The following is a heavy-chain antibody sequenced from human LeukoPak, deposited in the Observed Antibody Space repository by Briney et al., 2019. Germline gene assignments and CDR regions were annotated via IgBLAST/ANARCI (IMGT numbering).Heavy chain of an antibody. D-gene: IGHD6-13*01. CDR1: GYSFTSFW. CDR3: ARGSSWILAFDS. J-gene: IGHJ4*02. CDR2: IYVDDSDT. Sequence: GESLKISCQGSGYSFTSFWIARVRQVPGKGLEWIGIIYVDDSDTRYGPSFQGQVTISADQSISTAYLQWSSLKASDTAMYYCARGSSWILAFDSWGQGTQVTVSS. V-gene: IGHV5-51*01.